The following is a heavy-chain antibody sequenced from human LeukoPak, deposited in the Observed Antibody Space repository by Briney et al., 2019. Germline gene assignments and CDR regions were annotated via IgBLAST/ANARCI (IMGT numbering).Heavy chain of an antibody. D-gene: IGHD3-10*01. Sequence: AGXXLEWIRRFYSGGSTDYNPSLKSRVTMSVDTSKNQFSLKLSSVTAADTAVYYCAKDIWFGEPHWGQETLVTVSS. J-gene: IGHJ4*02. CDR3: AKDIWFGEPH. V-gene: IGHV4-4*07. CDR2: FYSGGST.